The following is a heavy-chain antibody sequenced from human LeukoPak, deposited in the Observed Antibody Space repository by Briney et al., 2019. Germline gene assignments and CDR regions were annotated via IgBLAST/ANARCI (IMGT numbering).Heavy chain of an antibody. CDR2: ITGYGAT. V-gene: IGHV3-23*01. D-gene: IGHD6-13*01. CDR1: GFTFSDFA. Sequence: GGSLRLSCAAPGFTFSDFAMIWACAAPGAGLQWVSTITGYGATFYADAVMGRFTIIRDTSMNTLFLQMNSLGAEDTAVYYCAKGAAAGKVDWFDPWGQGTLVTVSS. J-gene: IGHJ5*02. CDR3: AKGAAAGKVDWFDP.